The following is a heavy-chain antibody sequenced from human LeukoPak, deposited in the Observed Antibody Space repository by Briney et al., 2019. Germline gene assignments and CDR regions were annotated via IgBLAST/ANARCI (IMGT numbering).Heavy chain of an antibody. V-gene: IGHV3-23*01. D-gene: IGHD6-19*01. J-gene: IGHJ4*02. CDR1: GFTFSNYA. Sequence: PGGSLRLSCAASGFTFSNYAMNWVRPAPGKGLEWVSVISSGGGTTYYSDSVKGRFIISRDNSKNTLYLQMNSLRVDDTALYYCAKAGIAVPATPEYCGQGTQVTVSS. CDR3: AKAGIAVPATPEY. CDR2: ISSGGGTT.